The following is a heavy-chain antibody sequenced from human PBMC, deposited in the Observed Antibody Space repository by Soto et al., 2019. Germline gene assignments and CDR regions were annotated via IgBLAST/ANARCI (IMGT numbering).Heavy chain of an antibody. V-gene: IGHV4-61*01. J-gene: IGHJ5*02. CDR2: IYYSGST. CDR3: AREKTYYYDSSGYSNWFDP. D-gene: IGHD3-22*01. CDR1: GGSVSSGSYY. Sequence: QVQLQESGPGLVKPSETLSLTCTVSGGSVSSGSYYWSWIRQPPGKGLEWIGYIYYSGSTNYNPSLKSRVTISVDTSKNQFSLKLSSVTAADTAVYYCAREKTYYYDSSGYSNWFDPWGQGTLVTVSS.